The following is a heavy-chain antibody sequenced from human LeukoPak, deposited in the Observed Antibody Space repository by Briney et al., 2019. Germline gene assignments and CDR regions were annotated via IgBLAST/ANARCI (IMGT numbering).Heavy chain of an antibody. Sequence: GGSLRLSCAASGFTFSSYWMSWVRQAPGEGLEWVAVISYDGSNKYYADSVKGRFAISRDNAKNTLYLQMNSLRAEDTAVYYCAIQEYYYYGMDVWGQGTTVTVSS. CDR3: AIQEYYYYGMDV. CDR2: ISYDGSNK. CDR1: GFTFSSYW. V-gene: IGHV3-30*03. J-gene: IGHJ6*02.